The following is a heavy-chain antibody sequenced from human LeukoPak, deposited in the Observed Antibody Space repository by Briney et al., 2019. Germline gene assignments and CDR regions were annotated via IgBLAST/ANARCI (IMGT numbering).Heavy chain of an antibody. Sequence: GGSLRLSCAASGFTFSSYGMHWVRQAPGKGLEWVAFIRYDGSNKYYADSVKGRFTISRDNSKNTLYLQMNSLRAEDTAVYYCAKDLVYYGSGSYPLDYWGQGTLVTVSS. CDR3: AKDLVYYGSGSYPLDY. CDR1: GFTFSSYG. CDR2: IRYDGSNK. D-gene: IGHD3-10*01. V-gene: IGHV3-30*02. J-gene: IGHJ4*02.